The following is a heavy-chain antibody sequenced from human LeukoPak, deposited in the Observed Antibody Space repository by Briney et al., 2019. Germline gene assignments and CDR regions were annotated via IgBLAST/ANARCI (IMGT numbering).Heavy chain of an antibody. V-gene: IGHV4-59*02. J-gene: IGHJ4*02. Sequence: SETLSLTCTVSGGSVSGSFWNWIRRPPRKGLEWIGCIDYSGSSNYNPSLQSRVTISVDTSKNQASLKLSSVTAADTAVYYCARQDYGDYPPGYWGQGTLVTVSS. CDR2: IDYSGSS. CDR3: ARQDYGDYPPGY. D-gene: IGHD4-17*01. CDR1: GGSVSGSF.